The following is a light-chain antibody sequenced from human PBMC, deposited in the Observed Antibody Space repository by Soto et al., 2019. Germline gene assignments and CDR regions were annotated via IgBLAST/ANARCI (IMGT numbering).Light chain of an antibody. J-gene: IGKJ1*01. CDR3: QQSYITPWT. CDR1: QSISSY. Sequence: DIQMTQSPSSLSASVGDRDTITCRASQSISSYLNWFQQRPGKAPKLLIYAASSLQSGVPSRFSGSGSGTDFTLTISSLQPEDFATYYCQQSYITPWTFGQGTKVEIK. CDR2: AAS. V-gene: IGKV1-39*01.